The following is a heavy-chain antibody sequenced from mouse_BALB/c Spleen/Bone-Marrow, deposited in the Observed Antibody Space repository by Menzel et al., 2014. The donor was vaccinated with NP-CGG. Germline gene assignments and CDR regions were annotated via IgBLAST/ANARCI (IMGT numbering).Heavy chain of an antibody. CDR2: ISSGSSTI. D-gene: IGHD2-1*01. V-gene: IGHV5-17*02. CDR1: GFTFSSFG. Sequence: EVQGVESGGGLVQPGGSRKLSCAASGFTFSSFGMHWVRQAPEKGPEWVAYISSGSSTIYYADTVKGRFTISRDNPKNTLFLQMTSLRSEDTAMYYCARYYGNYSGYFDVWGAGTTVTVSS. CDR3: ARYYGNYSGYFDV. J-gene: IGHJ1*01.